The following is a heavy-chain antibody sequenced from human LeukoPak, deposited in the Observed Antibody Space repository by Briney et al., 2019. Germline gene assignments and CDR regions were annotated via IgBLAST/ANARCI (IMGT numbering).Heavy chain of an antibody. V-gene: IGHV4-31*03. CDR3: ATGPTYSSVDY. J-gene: IGHJ4*02. CDR2: IYSSGST. Sequence: SETLSLTCTVSGGSVSSGGYFWSWIRQHPGKGLEWIGYIYSSGSTYYNPSLKSRLTISVDTSKNQLSLKVSTVTAADTAVYYCATGPTYSSVDYWGQGTLVTVSS. D-gene: IGHD6-19*01. CDR1: GGSVSSGGYF.